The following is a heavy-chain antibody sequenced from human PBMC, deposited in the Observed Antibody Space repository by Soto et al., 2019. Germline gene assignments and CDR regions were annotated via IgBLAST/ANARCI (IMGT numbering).Heavy chain of an antibody. CDR1: GFTFGDYA. D-gene: IGHD3-16*01. V-gene: IGHV3-49*03. CDR2: IRSKAYGGTT. CDR3: TRVLGVLAEYFQH. Sequence: EVQLVESGGGLVQPGRSLRLSCTASGFTFGDYAMSWFRQAPGKGLEWVGFIRSKAYGGTTEYAASVKGRFTISRDDSKSIAYLQMNSLKTEDTAVYYCTRVLGVLAEYFQHWGQGTLVTVSS. J-gene: IGHJ1*01.